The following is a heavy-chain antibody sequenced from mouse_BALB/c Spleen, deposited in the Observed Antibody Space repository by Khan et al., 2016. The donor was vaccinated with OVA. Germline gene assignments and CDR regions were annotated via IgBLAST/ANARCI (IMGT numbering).Heavy chain of an antibody. CDR2: INPDSSTI. CDR1: GFDFSRYW. CDR3: DRRYRYDGRGWFAY. Sequence: VQLKQSGGGLVQPGGSLKLSCAASGFDFSRYWMSWVRQAPGKGLEWIGEINPDSSTINYTPSLKDKFIISRDNAKNTLYLQMSKVRSEDTALYYSDRRYRYDGRGWFAYWGQGTLVTVSA. V-gene: IGHV4-1*02. D-gene: IGHD2-14*01. J-gene: IGHJ3*01.